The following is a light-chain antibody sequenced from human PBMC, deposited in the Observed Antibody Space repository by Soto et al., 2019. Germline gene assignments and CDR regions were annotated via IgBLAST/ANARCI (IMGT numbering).Light chain of an antibody. V-gene: IGKV3-20*01. CDR1: QSVSSSY. CDR2: GAS. J-gene: IGKJ2*01. CDR3: QLYGSSPMYT. Sequence: DIVLTQSPGTLSLSPGERATLSCRASQSVSSSYLAWYQQKPGQAPRLLIYGASSRATGIPDRFSGSGSGKDFTLTITRLEPEEFSVYYCQLYGSSPMYTFGRGTKLEIK.